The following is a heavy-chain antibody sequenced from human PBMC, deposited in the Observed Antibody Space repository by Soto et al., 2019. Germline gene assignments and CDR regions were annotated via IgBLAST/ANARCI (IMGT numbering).Heavy chain of an antibody. J-gene: IGHJ5*02. Sequence: GESLKISCNGSGYSFTSYWIGWVRQMPWKGLEWMGIIYPGDSDTRYSPSFQGQVTISADKSISTAYLQWSSLKASDTAMYYCARLGSPMIVPFDPWGQGTLVTVSS. CDR3: ARLGSPMIVPFDP. CDR2: IYPGDSDT. V-gene: IGHV5-51*01. CDR1: GYSFTSYW. D-gene: IGHD3-22*01.